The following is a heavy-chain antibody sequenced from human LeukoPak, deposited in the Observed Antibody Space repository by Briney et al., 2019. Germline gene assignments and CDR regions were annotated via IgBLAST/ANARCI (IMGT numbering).Heavy chain of an antibody. Sequence: GGSLRLSCAASGFTFSTYTMNWARQPPGKGLEWVSSITSRSSFIHYADSLKGRVTISRDNAANSLYLQMSYLSAEDTAVYYCVRGQYCGGDCFYFDYWGQGSLVTVSS. CDR2: ITSRSSFI. V-gene: IGHV3-21*01. J-gene: IGHJ4*02. CDR1: GFTFSTYT. CDR3: VRGQYCGGDCFYFDY. D-gene: IGHD2-21*01.